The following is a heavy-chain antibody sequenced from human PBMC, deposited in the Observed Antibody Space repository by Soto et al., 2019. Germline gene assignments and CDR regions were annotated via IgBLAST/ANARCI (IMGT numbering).Heavy chain of an antibody. CDR3: ARGLPVYSAVLHYYSALDV. V-gene: IGHV1-69*01. J-gene: IGHJ6*04. D-gene: IGHD1-26*01. CDR2: FIPLFGTP. Sequence: NGACKTVGGRFKIDLVVWSLHTPKKRLERMAEFIPLFGTPNYAQKFEGRVTITADESTSTVYMEMSSLTSEDSAVYYCARGLPVYSAVLHYYSALDVWGKGTTVTVSP. CDR1: GGRFKIDL.